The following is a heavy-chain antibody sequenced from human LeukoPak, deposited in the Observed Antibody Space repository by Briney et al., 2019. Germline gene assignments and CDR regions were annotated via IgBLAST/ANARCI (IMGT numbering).Heavy chain of an antibody. CDR3: ARRDIVATKIDY. D-gene: IGHD5-12*01. V-gene: IGHV4-31*03. J-gene: IGHJ4*02. CDR2: IYYSGST. CDR1: GGSISSGGYY. Sequence: SETLSLTCTVSGGSISSGGYYWSWIRQHPGKGLEWIGYIYYSGSTYYNPSLKSRVTISVDTSKNQFSLKLSSVTAADTAVYYCARRDIVATKIDYWGQGTLVTVSS.